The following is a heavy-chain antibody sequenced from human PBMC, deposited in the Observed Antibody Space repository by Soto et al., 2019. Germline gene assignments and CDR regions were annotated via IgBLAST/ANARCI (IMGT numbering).Heavy chain of an antibody. Sequence: EVQLVQSGAEVKKPGESLKISCKGSGYSFTSYWIGWVRQMPGKGLEWMGIIYPGDSDTRSSPSFQGQVTISADKSISTAYLQWSSLKASDTAMYYCARDLVRDGYGYGMDVWGQGTTVTVSS. CDR3: ARDLVRDGYGYGMDV. D-gene: IGHD5-12*01. CDR2: IYPGDSDT. J-gene: IGHJ6*02. CDR1: GYSFTSYW. V-gene: IGHV5-51*01.